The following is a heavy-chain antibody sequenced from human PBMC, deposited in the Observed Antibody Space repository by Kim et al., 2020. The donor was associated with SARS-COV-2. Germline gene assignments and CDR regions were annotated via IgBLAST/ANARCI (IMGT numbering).Heavy chain of an antibody. Sequence: GGSLRLSCADSGFTFSTYWMHWVRQAPGKGLVWVSRINTDGSSTSYADSVKGRFTISRDNAKNTLYLQMNSLRTEDTAVYYCARKFATGTYFDCWGQGTRVTVS. CDR2: INTDGSST. CDR1: GFTFSTYW. V-gene: IGHV3-74*01. J-gene: IGHJ4*02. D-gene: IGHD1-1*01. CDR3: ARKFATGTYFDC.